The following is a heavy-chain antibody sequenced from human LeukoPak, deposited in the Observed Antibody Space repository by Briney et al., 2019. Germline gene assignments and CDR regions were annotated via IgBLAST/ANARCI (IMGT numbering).Heavy chain of an antibody. D-gene: IGHD5-18*01. V-gene: IGHV4-34*01. Sequence: PSETLSLTCAVYGGSFSGYYWSWIRQPPGKGLEWIGEINHSGSTNYNPSLKSRVTISVDTSKNQFSLKLSSVTAADTAVYYCARENSYGPYIDYWGQGTLVTVSS. CDR3: ARENSYGPYIDY. CDR1: GGSFSGYY. J-gene: IGHJ4*02. CDR2: INHSGST.